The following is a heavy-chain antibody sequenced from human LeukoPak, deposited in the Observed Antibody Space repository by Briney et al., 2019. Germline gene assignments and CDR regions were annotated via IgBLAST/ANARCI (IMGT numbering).Heavy chain of an antibody. V-gene: IGHV1-18*01. D-gene: IGHD3-3*01. CDR3: ARDTNYDFWSGYYPPYYFDY. Sequence: ASVKVSCKASGYTFTSYGISWVRQAPGQGLEWMGWISAYNGNANYAQKLQGRVTMTTDTSASTAYMELRSLGSDDTAVYYCARDTNYDFWSGYYPPYYFDYWGQGTLVTVSS. CDR2: ISAYNGNA. CDR1: GYTFTSYG. J-gene: IGHJ4*02.